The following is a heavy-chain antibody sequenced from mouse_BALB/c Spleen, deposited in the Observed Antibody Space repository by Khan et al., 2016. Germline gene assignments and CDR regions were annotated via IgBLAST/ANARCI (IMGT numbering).Heavy chain of an antibody. D-gene: IGHD4-1*02. CDR1: GYSITSDYA. CDR3: GRHQLAEWFFDV. J-gene: IGHJ1*01. V-gene: IGHV3-2*02. CDR2: IIYSGST. Sequence: EVQLQESGPGLVKPSQSLSLTCTVTGYSITSDYAWNWIRQFPGNKLEWMGYIIYSGSTSYNPSLKSRISITRDTSKHQFFLQLNSVTAEDTATXFCGRHQLAEWFFDVGGAETTVTVSS.